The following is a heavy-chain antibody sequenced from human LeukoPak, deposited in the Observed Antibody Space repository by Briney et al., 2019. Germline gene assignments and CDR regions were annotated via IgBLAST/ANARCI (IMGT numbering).Heavy chain of an antibody. CDR1: GGSISSHY. D-gene: IGHD3-3*01. CDR3: ARVMSGYSTFDY. CDR2: IYYSGGT. V-gene: IGHV4-59*11. J-gene: IGHJ4*02. Sequence: SETLSLTCTVSGGSISSHYWTWIRQPPGKGLEYIGYIYYSGGTNYNPSLKSRVTISVDTSKNQLSLKLSSVTAADTAVYYCARVMSGYSTFDYWGQGTLVTVSS.